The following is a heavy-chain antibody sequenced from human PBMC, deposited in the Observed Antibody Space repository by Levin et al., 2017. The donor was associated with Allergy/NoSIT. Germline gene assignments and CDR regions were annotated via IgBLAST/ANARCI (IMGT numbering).Heavy chain of an antibody. J-gene: IGHJ6*03. V-gene: IGHV3-64D*06. CDR3: VKVLGTELRHYYYYYMDV. D-gene: IGHD3-10*01. CDR1: GFTFSSYA. CDR2: ISSNGGST. Sequence: GGSLRLSCSASGFTFSSYAMHWVRQAPGKGLEYVSAISSNGGSTYYADSVKGRFTISRDNSKNTLYLQMSSLRAEDTAVYYCVKVLGTELRHYYYYYMDVWGKGTTVTVSS.